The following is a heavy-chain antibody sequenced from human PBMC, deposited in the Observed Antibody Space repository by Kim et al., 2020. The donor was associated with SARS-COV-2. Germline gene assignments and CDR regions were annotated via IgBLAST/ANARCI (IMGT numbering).Heavy chain of an antibody. CDR1: GFTFSSYA. CDR2: ISYDGSNK. CDR3: ARVYRLVGYYDILTGYPYAGIDY. V-gene: IGHV3-30*04. Sequence: GGSLRLSCAASGFTFSSYAMHWVRQAPGKGLEWVAVISYDGSNKYYADSVKGRFTISRDNSKNTLYLQMNSLRAEDTAVYYCARVYRLVGYYDILTGYPYAGIDYWGQGTLVTVSS. D-gene: IGHD3-9*01. J-gene: IGHJ4*02.